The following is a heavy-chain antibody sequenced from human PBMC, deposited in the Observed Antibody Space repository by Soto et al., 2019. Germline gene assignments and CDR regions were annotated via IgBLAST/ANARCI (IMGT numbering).Heavy chain of an antibody. Sequence: SETLSLTCAVSGDSIISDKWWSWVRQAPGKGLEWIGEIHHGGNSKYNPSLKSRVIISVDRSKNQFSLNLTSVTDADTAVYYCARGESQQQRDYWGQGTLVSVSS. CDR2: IHHGGNS. CDR3: ARGESQQQRDY. CDR1: GDSIISDKW. J-gene: IGHJ4*02. V-gene: IGHV4-4*02. D-gene: IGHD6-25*01.